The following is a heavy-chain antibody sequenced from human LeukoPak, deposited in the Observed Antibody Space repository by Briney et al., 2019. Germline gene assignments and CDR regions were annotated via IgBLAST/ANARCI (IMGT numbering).Heavy chain of an antibody. CDR2: ISWNSGSI. D-gene: IGHD6-19*01. CDR1: GFTFDDYA. Sequence: GRSLRLSCAASGFTFDDYAMHWVRQAPGKGLEWVSGISWNSGSIGYADSVKGRFTTSRDNAKNSLYLQMNSLRAEDTALYYCAKDRRPIAVAGSGDYWGQGTLVTVSS. J-gene: IGHJ4*02. V-gene: IGHV3-9*01. CDR3: AKDRRPIAVAGSGDY.